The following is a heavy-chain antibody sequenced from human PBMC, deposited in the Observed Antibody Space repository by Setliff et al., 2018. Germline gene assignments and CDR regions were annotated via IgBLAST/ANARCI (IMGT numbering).Heavy chain of an antibody. CDR2: VTVYNGNT. J-gene: IGHJ4*02. D-gene: IGHD3-10*01. V-gene: IGHV1-18*01. CDR1: GYTFSNSG. CDR3: ARVESMVRGKNILRHFDY. Sequence: ASVKVSCKASGYTFSNSGVTWVRQAPGQGLEWMGWVTVYNGNTKYAQNLQGRLTLTTDISTSTAYMELGSLTTDDTAVYYCARVESMVRGKNILRHFDYWGQGIQVTAPQ.